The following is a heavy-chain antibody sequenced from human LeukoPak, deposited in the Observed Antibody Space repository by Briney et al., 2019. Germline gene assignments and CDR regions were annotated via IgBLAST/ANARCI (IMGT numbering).Heavy chain of an antibody. V-gene: IGHV4-31*03. CDR2: IYYSGST. Sequence: SETLSLTCTVSGGSISSGGYYWGWLRQHPGKGLEWIGYIYYSGSTYYNPSLKSRVTISADTSQNQFSLKLSSVTAADTAVYYCAREGGSAGTTDYWGQGTLVTVSS. CDR3: AREGGSAGTTDY. D-gene: IGHD1-14*01. CDR1: GGSISSGGYY. J-gene: IGHJ4*02.